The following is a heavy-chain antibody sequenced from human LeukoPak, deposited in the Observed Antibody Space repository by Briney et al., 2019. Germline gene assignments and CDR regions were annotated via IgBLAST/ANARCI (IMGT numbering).Heavy chain of an antibody. J-gene: IGHJ3*02. CDR2: IKSDGITI. V-gene: IGHV3-74*01. Sequence: PGGSLRLSCAASGFTFSNYMMHWVRQAPGKGLVWVSRIKSDGITITYADSVKGRFTTSRDDAKNTLYLQMNSLRAEDTAVYYCARDQDIVVVVAATAFDIWGQGTMVTVSS. CDR3: ARDQDIVVVVAATAFDI. D-gene: IGHD2-15*01. CDR1: GFTFSNYM.